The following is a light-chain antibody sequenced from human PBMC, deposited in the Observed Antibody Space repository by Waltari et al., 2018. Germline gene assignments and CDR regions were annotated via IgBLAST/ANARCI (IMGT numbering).Light chain of an antibody. CDR2: RDD. CDR1: NSNIGNNY. V-gene: IGLV1-47*01. Sequence: QSVLTRPPSASGTPGQRVTIPCSGSNSNIGNNYVSWYQQLPGTAPKLLIYRDDQRPSWVPDRFSGSKSGTSASLAISGLRSEDEADYYCAAWDGSLSGVFGAGTKLTVL. J-gene: IGLJ3*02. CDR3: AAWDGSLSGV.